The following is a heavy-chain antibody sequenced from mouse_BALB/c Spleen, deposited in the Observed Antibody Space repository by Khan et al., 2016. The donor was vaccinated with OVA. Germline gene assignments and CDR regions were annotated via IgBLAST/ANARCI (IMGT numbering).Heavy chain of an antibody. J-gene: IGHJ3*01. CDR1: GYSFTGYT. D-gene: IGHD2-13*01. V-gene: IGHV1-37*01. CDR3: VRSASYGDYVEAWFAY. Sequence: VQLQQSGPELVKPGASMKMSCKASGYSFTGYTMNWVKQSHVKNLEWIGLINPYNGGTAYNQKFRGKATLTVDKSSNTAYMELLSLTSEDSAVYYGVRSASYGDYVEAWFAYWGQGTLVTVAA. CDR2: INPYNGGT.